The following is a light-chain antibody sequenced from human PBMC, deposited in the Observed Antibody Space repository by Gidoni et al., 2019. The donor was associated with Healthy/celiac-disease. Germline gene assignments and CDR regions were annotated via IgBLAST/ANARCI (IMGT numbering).Light chain of an antibody. CDR1: QSVSSSY. J-gene: IGKJ5*01. V-gene: IGKV3D-20*01. CDR3: QQYGSSLPVT. CDR2: DAS. Sequence: EIVLTQSPATLYLSPGERATLSCGASQSVSSSYLAWYQPKPGLAPRLLIYDASSRATGIPDRFSGSGSGTDFTLTISRLEPEDFAVYYCQQYGSSLPVTFGQGTRLEIK.